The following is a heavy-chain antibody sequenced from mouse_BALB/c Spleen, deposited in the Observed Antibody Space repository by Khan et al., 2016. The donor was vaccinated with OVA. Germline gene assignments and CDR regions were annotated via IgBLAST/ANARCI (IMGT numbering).Heavy chain of an antibody. V-gene: IGHV2-9*02. J-gene: IGHJ1*01. Sequence: QVQLKESGPGLVAPSQSLSITCTVSGFSLTSYGVHWVRQPPGKGLEWLGVIWTGGSTNYNSALRSRLTINKDNSKSQVFLKMNNLQTDDTAMYCCARDLGSNHWYFDVWSAGTTVTVSS. CDR1: GFSLTSYG. D-gene: IGHD1-1*01. CDR3: ARDLGSNHWYFDV. CDR2: IWTGGST.